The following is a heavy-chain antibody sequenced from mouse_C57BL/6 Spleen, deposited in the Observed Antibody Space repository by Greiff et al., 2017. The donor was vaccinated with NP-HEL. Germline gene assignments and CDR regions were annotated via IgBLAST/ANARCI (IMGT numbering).Heavy chain of an antibody. CDR1: GYTFTSYW. Sequence: QVQLQQPGAELVRPGSSVKLSCKASGYTFTSYWMHWVKQRPIQGLEWIGNIDPSDSETHYNQKFKDKATLTVDKSSSTAYMQLSSLTSEDSAVYYCARDSSVYVADWGQGTLVTVSA. J-gene: IGHJ3*01. V-gene: IGHV1-52*01. D-gene: IGHD3-2*02. CDR2: IDPSDSET. CDR3: ARDSSVYVAD.